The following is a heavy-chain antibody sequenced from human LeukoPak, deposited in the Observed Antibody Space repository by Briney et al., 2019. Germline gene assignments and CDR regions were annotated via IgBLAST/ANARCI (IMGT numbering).Heavy chain of an antibody. CDR3: ASGIIAAAGKKGNY. CDR1: GGSISSSSYY. J-gene: IGHJ4*02. CDR2: IYYSGST. V-gene: IGHV4-39*07. D-gene: IGHD6-13*01. Sequence: SETLSLTCTVSGGSISSSSYYWGWIRQPPGKGLEWIGSIYYSGSTYYNPSLKSRVTISVDTSKNQFSLKLSSVTAADTAVYYCASGIIAAAGKKGNYWGQGTLVTVSS.